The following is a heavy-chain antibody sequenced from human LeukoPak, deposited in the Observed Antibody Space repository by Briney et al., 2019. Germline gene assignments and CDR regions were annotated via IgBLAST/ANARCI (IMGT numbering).Heavy chain of an antibody. Sequence: ASVKVSCKASGYTFTSYDINWVRQATGQGLEWMGWMNPNSGNTGYAQKFQGRVTITRNTSISTAYMELSSLRSEDTAVYYCARGGRSTYYYDSSGYYGCDYWGQGTLVTVSS. CDR2: MNPNSGNT. V-gene: IGHV1-8*01. J-gene: IGHJ4*02. CDR3: ARGGRSTYYYDSSGYYGCDY. CDR1: GYTFTSYD. D-gene: IGHD3-22*01.